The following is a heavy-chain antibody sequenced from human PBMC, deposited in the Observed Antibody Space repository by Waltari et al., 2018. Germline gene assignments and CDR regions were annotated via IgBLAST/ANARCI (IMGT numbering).Heavy chain of an antibody. J-gene: IGHJ4*02. CDR2: MNPNRGNT. Sequence: QVQLVQSGAEVKTPGASVKVSCKASGCTFTSYAINWVRQATGQGLEWMGWMNPNRGNTGYAQKFQGRVTMTRNTSISTAYMELSSLRSEDTGVYYCARGGDYYDSSGYSVYWGQGTLVTVSS. CDR3: ARGGDYYDSSGYSVY. V-gene: IGHV1-8*01. D-gene: IGHD3-22*01. CDR1: GCTFTSYA.